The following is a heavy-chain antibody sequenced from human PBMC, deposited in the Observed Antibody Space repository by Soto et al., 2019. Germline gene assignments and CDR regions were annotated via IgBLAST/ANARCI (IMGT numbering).Heavy chain of an antibody. CDR2: IYTTWST. D-gene: IGHD2-2*01. CDR1: GGSISSYY. J-gene: IGHJ5*02. CDR3: ARHGPHCTSCDVHVP. V-gene: IGHV4-4*07. Sequence: SETLSLTCTVSGGSISSYYWSWIRQPAGKGLEWIGRIYTTWSTNYNPSLKSRVTMSVDTSKNQFSLKLSSVTAADTAVYYCARHGPHCTSCDVHVPCGHRTLVTVSS.